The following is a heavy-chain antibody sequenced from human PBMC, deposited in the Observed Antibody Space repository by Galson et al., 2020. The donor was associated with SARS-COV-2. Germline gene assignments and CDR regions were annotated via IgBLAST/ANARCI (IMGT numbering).Heavy chain of an antibody. CDR1: DGSYKHYY. Sequence: SKTLSLTCTLHDGSYKHYYWTPIRQSPEKGLQWIGEINHRGSTNYDPSLQGRVAMSVDTSKNQFSLRLSSVTAADTAVYYCVRGAEERRIIVVVPYYYTYMDVWGGGTAVTVSS. V-gene: IGHV4-34*01. J-gene: IGHJ6*03. CDR2: INHRGST. D-gene: IGHD2-2*01. CDR3: VRGAEERRIIVVVPYYYTYMDV.